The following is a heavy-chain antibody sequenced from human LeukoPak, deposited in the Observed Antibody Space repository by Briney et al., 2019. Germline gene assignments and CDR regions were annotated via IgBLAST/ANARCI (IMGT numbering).Heavy chain of an antibody. Sequence: PSETLSLTCTVSGGSISSSSYYWGWIRQPPGKGLEWFGSIYYSGSTYYNPSLKSRVTISVDTSKNQFSLKLSSVTAADTAVYYCARRARNSGDRYYFDYWGQGTLVTVSS. CDR1: GGSISSSSYY. CDR2: IYYSGST. D-gene: IGHD5-12*01. V-gene: IGHV4-39*01. J-gene: IGHJ4*02. CDR3: ARRARNSGDRYYFDY.